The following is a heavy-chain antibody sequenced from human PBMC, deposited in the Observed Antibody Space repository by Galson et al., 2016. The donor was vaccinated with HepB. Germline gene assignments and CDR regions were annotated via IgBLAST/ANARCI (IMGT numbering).Heavy chain of an antibody. Sequence: ETLSLTCTVSNVSVTNGNYYWTWIRQPPGKGLEWIGNTYVSGSTSYNPSLKSRVTISLDKSKNLFSLKLTSMTAADTAVYYCATNYDYWAGSIYFDYWGQGTLVTVSS. V-gene: IGHV4-61*01. J-gene: IGHJ4*02. CDR2: TYVSGST. D-gene: IGHD3-3*01. CDR1: NVSVTNGNYY. CDR3: ATNYDYWAGSIYFDY.